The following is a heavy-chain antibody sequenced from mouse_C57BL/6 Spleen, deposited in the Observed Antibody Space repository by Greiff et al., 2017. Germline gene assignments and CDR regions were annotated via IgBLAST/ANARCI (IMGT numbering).Heavy chain of an antibody. CDR1: GYTFTSYW. CDR3: ARPYSNYETWFAY. V-gene: IGHV1-69*01. D-gene: IGHD2-5*01. CDR2: IDPSDSYT. J-gene: IGHJ3*01. Sequence: QVQLQQPGAELVMPGASVKLSCKASGYTFTSYWMHWVKQRPGQGLEWIGEIDPSDSYTNYNQKFKGKSTLTVDKSSSTAYMQLSSLTSEDSAVYYCARPYSNYETWFAYWGQGTLVTVSA.